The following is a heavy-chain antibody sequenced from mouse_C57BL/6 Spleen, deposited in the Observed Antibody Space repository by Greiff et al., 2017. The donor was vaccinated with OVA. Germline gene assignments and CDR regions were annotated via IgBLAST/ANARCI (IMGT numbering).Heavy chain of an antibody. J-gene: IGHJ2*01. CDR2: ISSGGSYT. D-gene: IGHD2-3*01. Sequence: EVMLVESGGDLVKPGGSLKLSCAASGFTFSSYGMSWVRQTPDKRLEWVATISSGGSYTYYPDSVKGRFTISRDNAKNTLYLQMSSLKSEDTAMYYCARPIYDGYYFDYWGQGTTLTVSS. V-gene: IGHV5-6*01. CDR3: ARPIYDGYYFDY. CDR1: GFTFSSYG.